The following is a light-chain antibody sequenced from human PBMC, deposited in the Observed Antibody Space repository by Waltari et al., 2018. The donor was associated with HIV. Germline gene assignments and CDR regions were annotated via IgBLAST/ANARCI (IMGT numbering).Light chain of an antibody. CDR3: QRSSWPIT. V-gene: IGKV3-11*01. Sequence: EIVLKQSPATLSLSPGESATLSCRASQSVGGYLAWYQKKSGQAPRLLIYDASNRATGIPARVSGSGSGTDFTLTISSLEPEDFAVYYCQRSSWPITFGQGTRLEIK. J-gene: IGKJ5*01. CDR2: DAS. CDR1: QSVGGY.